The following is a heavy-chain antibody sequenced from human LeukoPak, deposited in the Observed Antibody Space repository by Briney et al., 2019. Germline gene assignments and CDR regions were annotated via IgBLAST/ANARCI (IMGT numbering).Heavy chain of an antibody. CDR3: ARASGSSFLDY. J-gene: IGHJ4*02. CDR1: GYTFTGYY. Sequence: ASVKVSCKASGYTFTGYYMHWVRRATGQGLEWMGRINPNSGGTNYAQKFQGRVTMTRDTSTSTVYMELSSLRSEDTAVYYCARASGSSFLDYWGQGTLVTVSS. D-gene: IGHD3-10*01. CDR2: INPNSGGT. V-gene: IGHV1-2*06.